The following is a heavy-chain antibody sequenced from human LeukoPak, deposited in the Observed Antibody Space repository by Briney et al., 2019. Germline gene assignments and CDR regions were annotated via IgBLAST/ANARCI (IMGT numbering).Heavy chain of an antibody. CDR1: GFIFSNHY. V-gene: IGHV3-74*01. Sequence: GGSLRPSCAVSGFIFSNHYMHWVRQAPGKGLVWVSRINNDGSITSYADSVKGRFTISRDNAKNTLYLQMNSLRAEDTAVYYCVLMVWGGGQGTLVTVSS. CDR2: INNDGSIT. CDR3: VLMVWG. D-gene: IGHD3-10*01. J-gene: IGHJ4*02.